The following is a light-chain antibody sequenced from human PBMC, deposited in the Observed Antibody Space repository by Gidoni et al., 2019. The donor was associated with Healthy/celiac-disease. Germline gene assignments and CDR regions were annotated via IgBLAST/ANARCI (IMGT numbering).Light chain of an antibody. CDR2: GAS. J-gene: IGKJ4*01. V-gene: IGKV3-20*01. CDR3: QQYGSSRLT. Sequence: IVLPQSPGTLSLSPGERATLSCRASQSVSSSYLAWYQQKPGQAPRLLIYGASSRATGIPDRFSGSGSGTDFTLTISRLEPEDFAVYYCQQYGSSRLTFGGGTKVEIK. CDR1: QSVSSSY.